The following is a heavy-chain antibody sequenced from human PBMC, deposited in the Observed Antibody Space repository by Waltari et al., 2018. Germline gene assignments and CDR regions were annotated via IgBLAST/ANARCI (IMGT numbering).Heavy chain of an antibody. V-gene: IGHV3-7*01. CDR3: ARTQWDSTSRRAFDI. CDR1: GFTFSSYW. CDR2: IKEDGREK. D-gene: IGHD1-26*01. Sequence: EVQLVESRGDLVQPGGSLRLSCAASGFTFSSYWMCWVRQAPGKGVGGVAKIKEDGREKYYLESVKGRFTISRDNAKNSLYLQMNSLRAEDSAVYYCARTQWDSTSRRAFDIWGQGTVVTVSS. J-gene: IGHJ3*02.